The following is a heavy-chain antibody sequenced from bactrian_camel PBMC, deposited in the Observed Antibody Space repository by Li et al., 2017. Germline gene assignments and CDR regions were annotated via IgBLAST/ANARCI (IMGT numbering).Heavy chain of an antibody. CDR2: IDRDGVS. CDR3: AASEGGHCWSTEIGPFGF. Sequence: HVQLVESGGGSVQAGGSLRLSCAASGFWCIGWFRHGPGQEGVATIDRDGVSTYADAVKGRFSISKDDATNTMYLEMNSLKPDDTGMCYCAASEGGHCWSTEIGPFGFWGQGTQVTVS. J-gene: IGHJ6*01. V-gene: IGHV3S61*01. CDR1: GFWC. D-gene: IGHD1*01.